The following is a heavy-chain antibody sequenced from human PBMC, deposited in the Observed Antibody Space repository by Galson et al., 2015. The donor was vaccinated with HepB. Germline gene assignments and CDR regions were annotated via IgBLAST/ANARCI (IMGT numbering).Heavy chain of an antibody. CDR3: AITLYSSSWSDAFDI. J-gene: IGHJ3*02. D-gene: IGHD6-13*01. CDR2: IRYDGSNK. Sequence: SLRLSCAASGFTFSSYGMHWVRQAPGKGLEWVAFIRYDGSNKYYADSVKGRFTISRDNSKNTLYLQMNSLRAEDTAVYYCAITLYSSSWSDAFDIWGQGTMVTVSS. CDR1: GFTFSSYG. V-gene: IGHV3-30*02.